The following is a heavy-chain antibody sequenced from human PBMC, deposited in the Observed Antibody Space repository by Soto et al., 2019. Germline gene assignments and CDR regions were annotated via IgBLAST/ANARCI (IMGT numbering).Heavy chain of an antibody. J-gene: IGHJ6*02. D-gene: IGHD2-2*01. CDR1: GYTFTSYA. CDR3: ARRGVPAAVYGMDV. CDR2: INAGNGNT. Sequence: ASVKVSCKASGYTFTSYAMHWVRQAPGQRLEWMGWINAGNGNTKYSQKFQGRVTITRDTSASTAYMELSSLRSEDTAVYYCARRGVPAAVYGMDVWGQGTTVTVSS. V-gene: IGHV1-3*01.